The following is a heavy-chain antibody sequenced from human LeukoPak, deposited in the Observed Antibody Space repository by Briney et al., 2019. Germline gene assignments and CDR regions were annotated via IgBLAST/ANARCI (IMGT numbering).Heavy chain of an antibody. CDR2: IYYSGST. D-gene: IGHD6-13*01. Sequence: SETLSLTCTVSGGSVSSGSYYWGWIRQPPGKGLEWIGYIYYSGSTNYNPSLKSRVTISVDTSKNQFSLRLSSVTAADTAVYYCARDRWQQLFLEGYGMDVWGQGTTVTVSS. CDR1: GGSVSSGSYY. V-gene: IGHV4-61*01. CDR3: ARDRWQQLFLEGYGMDV. J-gene: IGHJ6*02.